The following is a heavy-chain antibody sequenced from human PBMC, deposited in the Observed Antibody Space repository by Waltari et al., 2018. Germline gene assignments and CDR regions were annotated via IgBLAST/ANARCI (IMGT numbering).Heavy chain of an antibody. D-gene: IGHD4-17*01. CDR2: INPSGVT. CDR3: VRAFMVTTFSALRYHDYYGMDV. V-gene: IGHV4-34*02. Sequence: QVQLQQWGAGLLKPPETLSLTCAVDGGSFRDYSWSWVRHPPGKGLEWIGEINPSGVTNYNPSLKSRVTISVDTSKNQFSLRLSSVTAADTAVYYCVRAFMVTTFSALRYHDYYGMDVWGQGTAVTVSS. J-gene: IGHJ6*02. CDR1: GGSFRDYS.